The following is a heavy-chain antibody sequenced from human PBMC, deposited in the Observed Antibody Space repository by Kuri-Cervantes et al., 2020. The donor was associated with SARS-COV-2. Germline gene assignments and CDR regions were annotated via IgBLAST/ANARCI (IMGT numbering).Heavy chain of an antibody. Sequence: ASVKVSCKVSGYTLTELSMHWVRQAPGQGLEWMGIINPSGGSTSYAQKFQGRVTMTRDTSTSTVYMELSSLRSEDTAVYYCARVAVRFLEWLFFDYWGQGTLVTVSS. J-gene: IGHJ4*02. CDR1: GYTLTELS. CDR3: ARVAVRFLEWLFFDY. CDR2: INPSGGST. V-gene: IGHV1-46*01. D-gene: IGHD3-3*01.